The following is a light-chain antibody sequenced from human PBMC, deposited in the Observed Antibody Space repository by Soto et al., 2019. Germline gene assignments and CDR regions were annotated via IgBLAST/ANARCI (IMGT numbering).Light chain of an antibody. V-gene: IGLV1-40*01. J-gene: IGLJ3*02. CDR3: QSYDSSLSAVV. Sequence: QPVLTQPPSVSGAPGQRVTTSCIGSISNIGAGYDVHWYQQLPGKAPKLLISGNNNRPSGVPDRFSRSKSGTSASLAIAGLQAEDEADYYCQSYDSSLSAVVFGGWTKLTVL. CDR2: GNN. CDR1: ISNIGAGYD.